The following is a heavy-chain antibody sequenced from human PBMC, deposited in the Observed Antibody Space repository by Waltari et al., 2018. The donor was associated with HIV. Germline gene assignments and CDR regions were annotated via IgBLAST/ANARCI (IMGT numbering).Heavy chain of an antibody. Sequence: QVQLQQWGAGLLRPSETLSLTCAVHGGPFSGYSCRWLRQPPGKGREWIGEINHSGSSNYNPSLKSRVTISVDTSKNQFSLRLRSVTAADTAVYYCARDSVPSFDYGDYYYYGMDVWSQGTTVTVSS. CDR2: INHSGSS. V-gene: IGHV4-34*01. CDR1: GGPFSGYS. CDR3: ARDSVPSFDYGDYYYYGMDV. J-gene: IGHJ6*01. D-gene: IGHD4-17*01.